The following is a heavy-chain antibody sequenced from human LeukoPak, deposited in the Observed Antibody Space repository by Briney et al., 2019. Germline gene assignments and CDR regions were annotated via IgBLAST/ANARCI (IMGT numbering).Heavy chain of an antibody. V-gene: IGHV3-30*18. CDR3: EKATHRAVAGLDY. CDR1: GFTFSSYG. Sequence: PGGSLRLSCAASGFTFSSYGMHWVRQAPGKGLEWVAVISYDGGNKYYADSVKGRFTISRDNSKNTLYLQMNSLRAEDTAVYYCEKATHRAVAGLDYWGQGTLVTVSS. CDR2: ISYDGGNK. D-gene: IGHD6-19*01. J-gene: IGHJ4*02.